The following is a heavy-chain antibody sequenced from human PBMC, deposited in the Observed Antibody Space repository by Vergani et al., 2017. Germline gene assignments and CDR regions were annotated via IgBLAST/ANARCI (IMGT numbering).Heavy chain of an antibody. D-gene: IGHD2-2*02. Sequence: QVQLVESGGGVVQPGTSLRLSCVVSGFALNRHAMYWVRQAPDKGLEWVVGISFDGTNEYYPDLVKGRFTISRDIAKNTLYLQVRSLRLEDTGVYHCVRDRGLCAGGRCYTEAWDYWGQGTPVTVSS. V-gene: IGHV3-30-3*01. CDR1: GFALNRHA. CDR2: ISFDGTNE. CDR3: VRDRGLCAGGRCYTEAWDY. J-gene: IGHJ4*02.